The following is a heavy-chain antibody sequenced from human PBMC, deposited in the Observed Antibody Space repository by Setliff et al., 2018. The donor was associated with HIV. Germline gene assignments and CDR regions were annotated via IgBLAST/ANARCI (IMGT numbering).Heavy chain of an antibody. CDR3: ARTDYGGNSGGNYFDY. J-gene: IGHJ4*02. CDR2: IIPTLGIA. D-gene: IGHD4-17*01. Sequence: GASVKVSCKASGGTFSSYAISWVRQAPGQGLEWMGGIIPTLGIANYAQKFQGRVTMTTDTATSTAYMEVRSLRSDDTAVYYCARTDYGGNSGGNYFDYWGQGSLVTVSS. V-gene: IGHV1-69*10. CDR1: GGTFSSYA.